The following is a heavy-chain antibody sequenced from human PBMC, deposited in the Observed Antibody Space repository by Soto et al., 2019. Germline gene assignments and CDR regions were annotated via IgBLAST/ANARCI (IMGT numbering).Heavy chain of an antibody. V-gene: IGHV5-10-1*01. CDR1: GYTFTSYY. D-gene: IGHD5-18*01. Sequence: LGESLKISFEGSGYTFTSYYITWARQLPVKGLEWMGRIDPSDSYTTYNPSFQGHVTISADKSIRTASLQWSSLEASDSAMYYCARGATAIVRNGVDVLGQGTPVTLCS. J-gene: IGHJ6*02. CDR2: IDPSDSYT. CDR3: ARGATAIVRNGVDV.